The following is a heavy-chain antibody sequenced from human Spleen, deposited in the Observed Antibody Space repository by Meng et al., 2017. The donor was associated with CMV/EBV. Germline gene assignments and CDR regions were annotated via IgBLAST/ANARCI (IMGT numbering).Heavy chain of an antibody. J-gene: IGHJ3*02. Sequence: ASVKVSCKASGYTFSTFDINWVRQATGQGPEWMGWMNPNSGNTGYAQQFQGRVTMTRNTSINTAYMELSSLRSEDTAVYYCARGDYGGNQPTGAFDIWGQGTMVTVSS. CDR3: ARGDYGGNQPTGAFDI. D-gene: IGHD4-23*01. CDR1: GYTFSTFD. V-gene: IGHV1-8*01. CDR2: MNPNSGNT.